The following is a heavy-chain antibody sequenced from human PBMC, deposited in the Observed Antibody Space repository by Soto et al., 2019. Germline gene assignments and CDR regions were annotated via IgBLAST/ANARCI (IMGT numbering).Heavy chain of an antibody. D-gene: IGHD3-3*01. V-gene: IGHV4-34*01. CDR3: ARGPPYYDFWSGYYPSRTYYYYGMDV. Sequence: KPSETLSLTCAVYGGSFSGYYWSWIRQPPGKGLEWIGEINHSGSTNYNPSLKSRVTISVDTSKNQFSLKLSSVTAADTAVYYCARGPPYYDFWSGYYPSRTYYYYGMDVWGQGTTVTV. CDR2: INHSGST. CDR1: GGSFSGYY. J-gene: IGHJ6*02.